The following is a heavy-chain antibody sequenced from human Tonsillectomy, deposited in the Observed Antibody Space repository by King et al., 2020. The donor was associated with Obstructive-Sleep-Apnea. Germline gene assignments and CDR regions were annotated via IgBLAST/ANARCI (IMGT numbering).Heavy chain of an antibody. D-gene: IGHD3-22*01. CDR1: GGSISSSTYY. CDR3: ARDCYYDSSGYPDAFDI. V-gene: IGHV4-39*07. CDR2: IDYSGST. Sequence: QLQESGPGLVKPSETLSLTCTVSGGSISSSTYYLGWIRQPSGKGLEWIGSIDYSGSTDYNPSLNSRVTISSDTTKNQFSLKLSSVTAADTAVYYCARDCYYDSSGYPDAFDIWGQGTMVTVSS. J-gene: IGHJ3*02.